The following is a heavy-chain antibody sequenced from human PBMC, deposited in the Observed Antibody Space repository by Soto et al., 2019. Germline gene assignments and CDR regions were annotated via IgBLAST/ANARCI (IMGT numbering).Heavy chain of an antibody. CDR2: TRNKASSYTT. CDR3: AREGSSSGPDYEY. J-gene: IGHJ4*02. V-gene: IGHV3-72*01. D-gene: IGHD3-22*01. CDR1: GFSFSDYY. Sequence: GGSLRLSCAGSGFSFSDYYINWVRQAPGKGLEWVGRTRNKASSYTTDYAAFVKGRFTISRDDSKNLIYLQMNSLKTEDTAVYYCAREGSSSGPDYEYWGQGT.